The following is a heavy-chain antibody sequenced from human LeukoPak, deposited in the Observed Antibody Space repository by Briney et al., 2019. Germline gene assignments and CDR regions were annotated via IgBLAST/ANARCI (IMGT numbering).Heavy chain of an antibody. CDR1: GYTFTGYQ. CDR3: ARDYYGSGSYSTDF. CDR2: IDPNTGGT. V-gene: IGHV1-2*02. D-gene: IGHD3-10*01. J-gene: IGHJ4*02. Sequence: ASVKVSCKASGYTFTGYQIHWVRQAPGQGLEWMGWIDPNTGGTNYAQQFQGRVTMARDTSIDTVYMELSRLRSDDTAVYYCARDYYGSGSYSTDFWAQGTLVTVSS.